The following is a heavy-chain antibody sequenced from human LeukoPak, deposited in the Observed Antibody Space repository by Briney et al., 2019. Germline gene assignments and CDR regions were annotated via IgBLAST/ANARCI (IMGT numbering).Heavy chain of an antibody. Sequence: GGSLRLSCAASGFTFSNYAMSWVRQAPGKGLEWVSAVSGRDTSTYYTDSVKGRFTISRDNSKNTLYLQMNSLSAEDTAIYYCAKWGDYDVLTGYYDSDYWGQGTLVTVSS. CDR2: VSGRDTST. CDR1: GFTFSNYA. V-gene: IGHV3-23*01. CDR3: AKWGDYDVLTGYYDSDY. D-gene: IGHD3-9*01. J-gene: IGHJ4*02.